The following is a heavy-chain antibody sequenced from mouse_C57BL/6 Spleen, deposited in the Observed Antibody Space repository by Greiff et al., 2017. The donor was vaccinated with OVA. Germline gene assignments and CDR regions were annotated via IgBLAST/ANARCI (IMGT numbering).Heavy chain of an antibody. Sequence: EVKLVESGPELVKPGASVKMSCKASGYTFTDYNMHWVKQSHGKSLEWIGYINPNNGGTSYNQKFKGKATLTVNKSSSTAYMELRSLTSEESAVYYCARNYDYMAWFAYWGQGTLVTVSA. CDR3: ARNYDYMAWFAY. CDR1: GYTFTDYN. V-gene: IGHV1-22*01. CDR2: INPNNGGT. D-gene: IGHD2-4*01. J-gene: IGHJ3*01.